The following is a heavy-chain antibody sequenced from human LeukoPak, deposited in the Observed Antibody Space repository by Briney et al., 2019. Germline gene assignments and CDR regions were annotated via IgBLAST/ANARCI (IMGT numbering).Heavy chain of an antibody. J-gene: IGHJ6*02. CDR1: GFTFSSYS. CDR3: ASAFGELLAPKGGMDV. Sequence: GGSLRLSCAASGFTFSSYSMNWVRQAPGKGLEWVSYISSSSSTIYYADSVKGRFTISRDNAKNSLYLQMNSLRAEDTAVYYCASAFGELLAPKGGMDVWGQGTTVTVSS. V-gene: IGHV3-48*01. D-gene: IGHD3-10*01. CDR2: ISSSSSTI.